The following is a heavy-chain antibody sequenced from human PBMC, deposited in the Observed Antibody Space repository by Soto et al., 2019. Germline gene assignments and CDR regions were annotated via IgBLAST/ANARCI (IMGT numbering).Heavy chain of an antibody. CDR2: ISWNGGSI. V-gene: IGHV3-23*01. J-gene: IGHJ4*02. CDR3: AQVFAYSSGWLGNYFDY. D-gene: IGHD6-19*01. Sequence: GGSLRLSCAASGFTFSSYAMSWVRQAPGKGLEWVSAISWNGGSIGYADSVKGRFTISRDNSKNTLYLQMNSLRAEDTAVYYCAQVFAYSSGWLGNYFDYWGQGALVTVSS. CDR1: GFTFSSYA.